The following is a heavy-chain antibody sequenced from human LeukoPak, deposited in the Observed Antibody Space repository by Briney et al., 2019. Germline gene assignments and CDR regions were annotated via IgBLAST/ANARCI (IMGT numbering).Heavy chain of an antibody. CDR1: GYTFTSYD. CDR3: ARGSIAMAAADY. D-gene: IGHD5-18*01. V-gene: IGHV1-8*01. J-gene: IGHJ4*02. CDR2: MNPNSGNT. Sequence: ASVKVSCKASGYTFTSYDINWVRQATGQGLEWMGWMNPNSGNTGYAQKFRGRVTMTRNTSISTAYMELSSLRSEDTAVYYCARGSIAMAAADYWGQGTLVTVSS.